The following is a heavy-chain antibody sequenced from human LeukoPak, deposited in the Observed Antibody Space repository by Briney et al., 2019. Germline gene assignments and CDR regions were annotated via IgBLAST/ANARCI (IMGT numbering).Heavy chain of an antibody. CDR3: AKEGFGNYYSAYFDY. Sequence: PGGSLRLSCAASGFTFSSYGMHWVRQAPGKGLEWVAVISYEGSTSYYADSVKGRFTISRDNSKNTLYPQMNGLRAEDTAVYYCAKEGFGNYYSAYFDYWGQGTLVTVSS. V-gene: IGHV3-30*18. CDR1: GFTFSSYG. CDR2: ISYEGSTS. J-gene: IGHJ4*02. D-gene: IGHD1-26*01.